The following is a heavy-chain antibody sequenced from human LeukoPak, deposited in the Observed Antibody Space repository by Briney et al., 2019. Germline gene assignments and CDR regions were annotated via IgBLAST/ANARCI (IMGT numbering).Heavy chain of an antibody. CDR1: GYTFSSYD. J-gene: IGHJ4*02. V-gene: IGHV1-8*02. D-gene: IGHD2-15*01. Sequence: ASVKVSCKASGYTFSSYDINWVRQATGQELEWMGWMNSNSGNTGYAQKFKGRVTITKNTPIRTAYMELSSLRSEDTAVYYCARAGCSGGSCSYYYFDYWGQGTLVTVSS. CDR3: ARAGCSGGSCSYYYFDY. CDR2: MNSNSGNT.